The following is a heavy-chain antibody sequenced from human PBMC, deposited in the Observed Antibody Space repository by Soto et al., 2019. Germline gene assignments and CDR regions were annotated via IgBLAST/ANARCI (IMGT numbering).Heavy chain of an antibody. CDR3: ARGSYCSGGSCYSWITDNWFDP. V-gene: IGHV4-61*08. CDR2: IQYRGST. Sequence: SETLSLTCTVSDDSITSGAYYWGLIRQPPGKGLEWIGTIQYRGSTNYNPSLKSRVTISVDTSKNQFSLKLSSVTAADTAVYYCARGSYCSGGSCYSWITDNWFDPWGQGTLVTVSS. CDR1: DDSITSGAYY. D-gene: IGHD2-15*01. J-gene: IGHJ5*02.